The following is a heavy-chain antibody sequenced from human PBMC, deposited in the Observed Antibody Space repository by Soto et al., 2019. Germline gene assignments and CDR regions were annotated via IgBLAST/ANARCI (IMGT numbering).Heavy chain of an antibody. CDR2: IYYSGST. V-gene: IGHV4-31*03. J-gene: IGHJ5*02. CDR1: GGSISSGGYY. Sequence: QVQLQESGPGLVKPSQTLSLTCTVSGGSISSGGYYWSWIRQHPGKGLEWIGYIYYSGSTYYNPYLKSRVTISVDTSKNQCSLKLSSVTAADTAVYYCARGNSGYDDLNWFDPWGQGTLVTVSS. D-gene: IGHD5-12*01. CDR3: ARGNSGYDDLNWFDP.